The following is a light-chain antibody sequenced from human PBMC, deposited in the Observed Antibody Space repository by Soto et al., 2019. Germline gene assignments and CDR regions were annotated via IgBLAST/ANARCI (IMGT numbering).Light chain of an antibody. CDR1: QSVSSSY. Sequence: EIVLTQSPGTLSLSPGERATLSCRASQSVSSSYLAWYQHKPGQAPRLLIYGASSRATGIPDRFSGSGSGADFTLTNSRLEPADFAVYYCQQYGSSPNTFGQGTKLEIK. J-gene: IGKJ2*01. V-gene: IGKV3-20*01. CDR3: QQYGSSPNT. CDR2: GAS.